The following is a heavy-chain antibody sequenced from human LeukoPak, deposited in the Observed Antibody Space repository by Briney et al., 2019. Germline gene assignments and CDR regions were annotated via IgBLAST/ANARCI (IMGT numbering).Heavy chain of an antibody. CDR1: GDSISSYY. J-gene: IGHJ4*02. CDR2: IYTSGGT. CDR3: ARLTRLSTSPDRYYLDY. Sequence: SETLSLTCTVSGDSISSYYWSWIRQPPGKGLEWIGYIYTSGGTNYIPSLKGRVTISIDTSKNQLSLKLSSVTAADSAVDYCARLTRLSTSPDRYYLDYWGQGTLVTVSS. V-gene: IGHV4-4*09. D-gene: IGHD3-16*02.